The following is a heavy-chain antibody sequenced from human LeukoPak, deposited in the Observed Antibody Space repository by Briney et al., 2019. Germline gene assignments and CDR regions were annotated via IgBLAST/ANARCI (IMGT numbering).Heavy chain of an antibody. V-gene: IGHV1-69*04. J-gene: IGHJ3*02. CDR2: IIPILGIA. Sequence: SVKVSCKASGGTFSSYAISWVRQAPGQGLEWMGRIIPILGIANYAQKFQGRVTITADKSTRTAYMELSSLRSEDTAVYYCARDQGEGDAFDIWGQGTMVTVSS. CDR3: ARDQGEGDAFDI. CDR1: GGTFSSYA. D-gene: IGHD3-10*01.